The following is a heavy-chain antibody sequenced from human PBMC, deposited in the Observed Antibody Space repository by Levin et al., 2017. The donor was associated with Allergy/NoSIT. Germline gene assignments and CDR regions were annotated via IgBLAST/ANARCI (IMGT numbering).Heavy chain of an antibody. D-gene: IGHD3-10*01. V-gene: IGHV1-18*01. CDR1: GYTFTSYG. CDR3: ARIRRPVRGVITPTNAFDI. CDR2: ISAYNGNT. Sequence: RASVKVSCKASGYTFTSYGISWVRQAPGQGLEWMGWISAYNGNTNYAQKLQGRVTMTTDTSTSTAYMELRSLKSDDTAVYYCARIRRPVRGVITPTNAFDIWGQGTMVTVSS. J-gene: IGHJ3*02.